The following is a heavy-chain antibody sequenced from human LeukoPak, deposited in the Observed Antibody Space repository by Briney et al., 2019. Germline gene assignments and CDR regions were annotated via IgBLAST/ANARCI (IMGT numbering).Heavy chain of an antibody. D-gene: IGHD4-17*01. V-gene: IGHV4-39*01. CDR3: ASSIRYARDYGVYYFDY. CDR2: IYYSGST. Sequence: SETLSLTCTVSGGSISSSSYYWGWIRQPPGKGLEWIGSIYYSGSTYYNPSLKSRVTISVDTSKNQFSLKLSSVTAADTAVYHCASSIRYARDYGVYYFDYWGQGTLVTVSS. CDR1: GGSISSSSYY. J-gene: IGHJ4*02.